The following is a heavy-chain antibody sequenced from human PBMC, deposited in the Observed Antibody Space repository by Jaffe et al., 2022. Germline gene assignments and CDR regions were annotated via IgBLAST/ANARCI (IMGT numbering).Heavy chain of an antibody. CDR1: GYTLTSRW. CDR2: IYPTDSDT. J-gene: IGHJ4*02. D-gene: IGHD2-21*01. V-gene: IGHV5-51*03. Sequence: EVQLVQSGAEVKKPGESLTISCKASGYTLTSRWIAWVRQMPGRGLEWMGIIYPTDSDTIYSPSFRGQVTFSVDKSINTAFLHWSSLKASDTAIYYCARPDIYDYWGQGTLVTVSS. CDR3: ARPDIYDY.